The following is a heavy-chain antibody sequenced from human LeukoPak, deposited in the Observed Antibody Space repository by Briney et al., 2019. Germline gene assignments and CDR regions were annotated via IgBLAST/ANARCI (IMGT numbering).Heavy chain of an antibody. Sequence: GGSQRLSCAASGFTFSSYSMNWVRQAPGKGLEWVSYISSSSSTIYYADSVKGRFTISRDNAKNSLYLQMNSLRAEDTAVYYCAREPTNLWSGELFSTREYFQHWGQGTLVTVSS. J-gene: IGHJ1*01. CDR3: AREPTNLWSGELFSTREYFQH. CDR2: ISSSSSTI. V-gene: IGHV3-48*01. CDR1: GFTFSSYS. D-gene: IGHD3-10*01.